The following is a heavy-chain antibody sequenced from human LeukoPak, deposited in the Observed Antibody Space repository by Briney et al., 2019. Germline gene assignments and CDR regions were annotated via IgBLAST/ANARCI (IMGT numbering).Heavy chain of an antibody. V-gene: IGHV3-64*01. CDR3: XXXGXLTNXRNYVDX. CDR2: ISTNGGNT. J-gene: IGHJ4*02. D-gene: IGHD3-9*01. Sequence: GGSLRLSCAASGFTFSTYAMHWVRQAPGKGLECVSAISTNGGNTHYANSVKGRFTISRDNSKNTLYLQMGSLRPEDMAVYYCXXXGXLTNXRNYVDXWGQGTLVTVSS. CDR1: GFTFSTYA.